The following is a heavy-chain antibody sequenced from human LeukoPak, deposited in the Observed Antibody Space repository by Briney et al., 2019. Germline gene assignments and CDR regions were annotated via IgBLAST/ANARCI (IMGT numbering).Heavy chain of an antibody. CDR1: GYTFTNYD. CDR3: ARYTYGSGSLGY. D-gene: IGHD3-10*01. Sequence: ASVKVSCKASGYTFTNYDIRWVRQATGQGLEWMGWMNPNSGNTGYAQKFQGRVTMTRNTSISTAYMELSSLRSEDTAMYYCARYTYGSGSLGYWGQGTLVTVSS. CDR2: MNPNSGNT. J-gene: IGHJ4*02. V-gene: IGHV1-8*01.